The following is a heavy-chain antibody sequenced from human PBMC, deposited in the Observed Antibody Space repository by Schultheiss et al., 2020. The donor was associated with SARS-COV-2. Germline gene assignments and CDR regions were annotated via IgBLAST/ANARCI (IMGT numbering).Heavy chain of an antibody. CDR1: GGSVNSGNSY. J-gene: IGHJ5*02. CDR2: IYHSGST. V-gene: IGHV4-61*01. CDR3: ARGRRAISKLAPNWFDP. Sequence: SQTLSLTCTVSGGSVNSGNSYWSWIRQPPGKGLEWIGYIYHSGSTYYNPSLKSRVTISVDTSENQSSLKLSSVTAADTAVYYCARGRRAISKLAPNWFDPWGQGTLVTVSS. D-gene: IGHD3-3*01.